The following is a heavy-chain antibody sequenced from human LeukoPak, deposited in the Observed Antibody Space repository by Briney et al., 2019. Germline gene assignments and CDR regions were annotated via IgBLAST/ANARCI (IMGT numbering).Heavy chain of an antibody. J-gene: IGHJ4*02. D-gene: IGHD6-6*01. Sequence: GASVTVSCKASGYTFTGHYMNWVRLAPGQGLEWMGWINPTGGTTYAQKFQDRVTMTRDTSIITAYMELSGLRSDDTAVYYCARDLGWSSSHWGQGTLVTVSS. CDR1: GYTFTGHY. CDR2: INPTGGT. V-gene: IGHV1-2*02. CDR3: ARDLGWSSSH.